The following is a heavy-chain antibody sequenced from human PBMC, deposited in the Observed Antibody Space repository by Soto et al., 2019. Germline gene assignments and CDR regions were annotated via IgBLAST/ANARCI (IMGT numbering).Heavy chain of an antibody. CDR2: ISAHNGNT. D-gene: IGHD1-1*01. J-gene: IGHJ4*02. CDR1: GYGFTTYG. V-gene: IGHV1-18*01. Sequence: QVHLVQSGAEVKKPGASVKVSCKGSGYGFTTYGITWVRQAPGQGLEWMAWISAHNGNTNYAQKVQGRVTVTRDTSTSTAYMELRSLRYDATAVYSCARGRYGDYWGQGALVTVSS. CDR3: ARGRYGDY.